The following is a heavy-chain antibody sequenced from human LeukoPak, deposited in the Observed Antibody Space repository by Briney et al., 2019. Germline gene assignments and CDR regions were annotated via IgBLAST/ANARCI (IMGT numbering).Heavy chain of an antibody. D-gene: IGHD1-1*01. CDR1: GFTVSSNY. Sequence: PGGSLRLSCAASGFTVSSNYMSWVRQAPGKGLEWVSVIYSGGSTYYADSVKGRFAISRDNSKNTLYLQMNSLRAEDTAVYYCASGASERYYYYYYMDVWGKGTTVTISS. J-gene: IGHJ6*03. CDR3: ASGASERYYYYYYMDV. CDR2: IYSGGST. V-gene: IGHV3-53*01.